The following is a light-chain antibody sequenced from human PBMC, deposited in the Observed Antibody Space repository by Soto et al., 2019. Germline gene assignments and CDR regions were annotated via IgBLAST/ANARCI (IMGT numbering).Light chain of an antibody. CDR2: AAS. J-gene: IGKJ4*01. CDR1: EDITIY. V-gene: IGKV1-9*01. CDR3: QQTRRYPST. Sequence: RLTQSPSSLSASVGDSVTITCRASEDITIYLAWYQQKPGKAPNLLMYAASTLQSGVPSRFSGSGSGTDFTLTISSLQAEDFATYYCQQTRRYPSTFGGGTKVAIK.